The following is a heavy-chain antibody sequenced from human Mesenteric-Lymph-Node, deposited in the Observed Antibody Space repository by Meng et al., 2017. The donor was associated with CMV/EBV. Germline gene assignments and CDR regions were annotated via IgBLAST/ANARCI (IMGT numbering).Heavy chain of an antibody. CDR1: GYTFTSYG. CDR2: ISTYNGNS. V-gene: IGHV1-18*01. J-gene: IGHJ4*02. D-gene: IGHD6-13*01. CDR3: ARVLSGIAASPTY. Sequence: ASVKVSCKASGYTFTSYGISWVRQAPGQGLEWMGWISTYNGNSNYAQNLQGRVTMTTDTSTSTAYMELSRLRSDDTAVYYCARVLSGIAASPTYWGQGTLVTVSS.